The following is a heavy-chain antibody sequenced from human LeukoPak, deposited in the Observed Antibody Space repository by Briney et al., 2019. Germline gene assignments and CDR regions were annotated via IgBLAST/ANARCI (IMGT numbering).Heavy chain of an antibody. Sequence: SQTLSLTCAISGDSFPSNSAAWDWVRQSPSRGLGWLGRTYYRSKWYNDYTLSVKSRITNNPDTSKNQFSLQLNSVTPEDMAVYYCARSAGHFDYWGQGTLVTVSS. CDR3: ARSAGHFDY. J-gene: IGHJ4*02. CDR1: GDSFPSNSAA. V-gene: IGHV6-1*01. CDR2: TYYRSKWYN.